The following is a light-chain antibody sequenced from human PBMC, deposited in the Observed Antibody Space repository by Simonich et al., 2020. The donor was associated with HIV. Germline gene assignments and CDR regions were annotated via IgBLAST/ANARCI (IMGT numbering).Light chain of an antibody. CDR2: GAS. CDR1: QSVSSN. J-gene: IGKJ4*01. CDR3: QQYNNWPPLT. Sequence: EIVMTQSQATLSVSQGERATLSCKASQSVSSNLAWYQQKPGQAPRLLIYGASTRATCIPARFSGSGSGTEFTLTISSLQSEDFAVYYCQQYNNWPPLTFGGGTKVEIK. V-gene: IGKV3-15*01.